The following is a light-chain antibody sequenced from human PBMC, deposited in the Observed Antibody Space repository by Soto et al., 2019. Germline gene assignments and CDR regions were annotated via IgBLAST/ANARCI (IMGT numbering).Light chain of an antibody. CDR2: GAS. Sequence: EIVMTQSPATLSVSPGERATLSCRASQSVSSNLAWYQQKPGQAPRLLIYGASTRATGIPARFSGSGSGTEFTLTISGLQAEDVAVYYCQQYHNWPPWTFGQGTKVEIK. CDR3: QQYHNWPPWT. J-gene: IGKJ1*01. V-gene: IGKV3-15*01. CDR1: QSVSSN.